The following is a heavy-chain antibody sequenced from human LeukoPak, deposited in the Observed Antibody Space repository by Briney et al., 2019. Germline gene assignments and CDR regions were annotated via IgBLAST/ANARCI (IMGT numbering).Heavy chain of an antibody. J-gene: IGHJ4*02. CDR3: AKAQWLVLFPFDY. CDR1: GFTFSSYA. CDR2: ISGGGGST. Sequence: GGALRLSCAASGFTFSSYAMSWVRQAPGKGLEWVSAISGGGGSTYYADSVKGRFTISRDNSKNTLYPQMNSLRAEDTAVYYCAKAQWLVLFPFDYWGQGTLVTASS. V-gene: IGHV3-23*01. D-gene: IGHD6-19*01.